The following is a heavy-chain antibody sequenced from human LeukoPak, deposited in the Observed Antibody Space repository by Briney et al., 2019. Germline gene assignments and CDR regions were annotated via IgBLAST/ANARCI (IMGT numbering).Heavy chain of an antibody. CDR1: GGSITSYY. D-gene: IGHD3-9*01. V-gene: IGHV4-59*04. CDR2: IYYSGST. CDR3: ASRTRRYWLDP. Sequence: SETLSLTCTVSGGSITSYYWSWIRQPPGKGLEYIGYIYYSGSTYYNPSLKSRVTISVDTSKNQFSLKLSSVTAADTAVYFCASRTRRYWLDPWGQGTLVTVSS. J-gene: IGHJ5*02.